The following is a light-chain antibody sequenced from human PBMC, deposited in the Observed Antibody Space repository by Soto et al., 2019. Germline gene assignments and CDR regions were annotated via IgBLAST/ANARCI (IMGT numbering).Light chain of an antibody. CDR1: QSVSGSD. V-gene: IGKV3-20*01. J-gene: IGKJ1*01. CDR2: GVS. CDR3: HQYDTSPRT. Sequence: EVVLTQSPGTLSLSPGERATLSCRASQSVSGSDLAWYQQKPGQAPRLLISGVSNRATGTPDRFSGSGSGTDFTLTISSLEPEDFAVFYCHQYDTSPRTFGQGTKVDI.